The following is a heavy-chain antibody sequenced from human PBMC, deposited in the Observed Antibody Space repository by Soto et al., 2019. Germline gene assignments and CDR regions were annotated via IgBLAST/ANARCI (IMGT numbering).Heavy chain of an antibody. Sequence: ASLKVSCKASGYTFTSYAMHWVRQAPGQRLEWMGWINAGNGNTKYSQKFQGRVTITRDTSASTAYMELSSLRSEDTAVYYCASSRITMVPYGMDVWGQGTTVTVS. CDR1: GYTFTSYA. J-gene: IGHJ6*02. V-gene: IGHV1-3*01. CDR2: INAGNGNT. D-gene: IGHD3-10*01. CDR3: ASSRITMVPYGMDV.